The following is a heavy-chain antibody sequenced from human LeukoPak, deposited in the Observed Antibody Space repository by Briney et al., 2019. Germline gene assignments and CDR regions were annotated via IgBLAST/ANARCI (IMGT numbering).Heavy chain of an antibody. Sequence: GGSLRPSSAATGFTFSSNGMHWVRQAPGKGREWVAVAWLEGSNKYYRGSVKGRFTISRDNSQNTFYLEMNSLRAEDTAVYYCARDFQASSGHPDYWGQGTLVTVSS. V-gene: IGHV3-33*01. CDR3: ARDFQASSGHPDY. CDR2: AWLEGSNK. J-gene: IGHJ4*02. CDR1: GFTFSSNG. D-gene: IGHD6-25*01.